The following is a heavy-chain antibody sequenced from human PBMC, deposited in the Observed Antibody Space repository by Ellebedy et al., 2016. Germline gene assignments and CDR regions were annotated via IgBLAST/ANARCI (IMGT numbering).Heavy chain of an antibody. CDR1: GGSIRSYF. J-gene: IGHJ3*02. CDR3: AICRDHAFDI. Sequence: SETLSLTCTVSGGSIRSYFWSWIRQSPGKRLEWIGYIYYSGSTNYNPSLKNRVTMSVDMSRNQFSLNLRSVTAADTAVYYCAICRDHAFDIWGQGTMITVSS. CDR2: IYYSGST. D-gene: IGHD2-2*01. V-gene: IGHV4-59*01.